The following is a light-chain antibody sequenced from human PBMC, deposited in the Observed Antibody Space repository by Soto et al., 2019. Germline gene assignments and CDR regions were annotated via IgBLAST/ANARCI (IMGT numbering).Light chain of an antibody. J-gene: IGKJ5*01. CDR2: GAS. CDR3: QQYDNSIT. Sequence: EIVLTQSPDTLSLSPGESATLSCRASQSVGSSYVAWYQQKPGQAPRLLIYGASNRATGIPDRLSGSGSGTDFTLTISRLEPEDFAVFYCQQYDNSITFGQGTRLEIE. V-gene: IGKV3-20*01. CDR1: QSVGSSY.